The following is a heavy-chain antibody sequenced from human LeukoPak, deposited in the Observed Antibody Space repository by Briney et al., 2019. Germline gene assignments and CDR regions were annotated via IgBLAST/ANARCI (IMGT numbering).Heavy chain of an antibody. V-gene: IGHV3-30*04. Sequence: PGRSLRLSCAASGFTFSSYAMHWVRQAPGKGLEWVAVISYDRSNKYYADSVKGRFTISRDNSKNTLYLQMNSLRAEDTAVYYCARLGYCSSTSCHRAFDYWGQGTLVTVSS. D-gene: IGHD2-2*01. CDR2: ISYDRSNK. CDR1: GFTFSSYA. J-gene: IGHJ4*02. CDR3: ARLGYCSSTSCHRAFDY.